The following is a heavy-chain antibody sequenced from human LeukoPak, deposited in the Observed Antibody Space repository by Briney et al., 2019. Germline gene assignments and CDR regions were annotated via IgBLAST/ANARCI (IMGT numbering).Heavy chain of an antibody. J-gene: IGHJ4*02. D-gene: IGHD6-19*01. Sequence: GGSLRLSCAASGFAVSSNYMSWVRQAPGKGLEWVSVIYSGGSTYYAESVKGRFTISRDIPKNTLYLQMNSLRAEDTAVYYCARDFPGIAVAGTRPLDYWGQGTLVTVSS. V-gene: IGHV3-53*01. CDR3: ARDFPGIAVAGTRPLDY. CDR2: IYSGGST. CDR1: GFAVSSNY.